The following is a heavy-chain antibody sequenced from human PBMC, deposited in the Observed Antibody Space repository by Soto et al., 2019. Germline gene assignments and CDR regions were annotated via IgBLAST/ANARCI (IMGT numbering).Heavy chain of an antibody. CDR1: GGSLSTYY. CDR3: ARDKGGWPDY. Sequence: QVQLQESGPGLVKPSETLSLTCTVSGGSLSTYYWSWIRQPPGKGLEWIGYIYYTGSTHYNPSLKSRVSISLAPSKNHFSLQLTSVTAADTAVYYCARDKGGWPDYWGQGTLVTVSS. J-gene: IGHJ4*02. D-gene: IGHD1-26*01. V-gene: IGHV4-59*01. CDR2: IYYTGST.